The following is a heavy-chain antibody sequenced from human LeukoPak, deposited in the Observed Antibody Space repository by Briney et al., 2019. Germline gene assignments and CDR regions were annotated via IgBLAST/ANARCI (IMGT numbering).Heavy chain of an antibody. CDR1: GFTFSSYG. CDR2: IRYDGSNK. V-gene: IGHV3-30*02. D-gene: IGHD3-10*01. CDR3: ARARFERLLPIDY. J-gene: IGHJ4*02. Sequence: GGSLRLSCAASGFTFSSYGMHWVRQAPGKGLEWVAFIRYDGSNKYYADSVKGRFTISRDNSKNTLYLQMNSLRAEDTAVYYCARARFERLLPIDYWGQGTLVTVSS.